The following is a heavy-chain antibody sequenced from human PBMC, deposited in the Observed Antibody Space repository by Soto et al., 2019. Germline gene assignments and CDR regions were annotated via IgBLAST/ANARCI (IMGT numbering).Heavy chain of an antibody. CDR3: GRFITVFRVLIAIGFAP. CDR1: VGSISSYY. D-gene: IGHD3-3*01. Sequence: SETLSLTCTVSVGSISSYYWSWIRQPAGKGLEWIGRIYTSGSTNYNPSLKSRVTMSVDTSKNQFSLKLSSVTAADTAVYYCGRFITVFRVLIAIGFAPRVHGTLGTGS. CDR2: IYTSGST. J-gene: IGHJ5*02. V-gene: IGHV4-4*07.